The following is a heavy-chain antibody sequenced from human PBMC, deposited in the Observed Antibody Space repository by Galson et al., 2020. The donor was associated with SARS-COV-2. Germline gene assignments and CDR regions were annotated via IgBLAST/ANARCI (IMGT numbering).Heavy chain of an antibody. J-gene: IGHJ4*01. CDR3: GRSRAPGY. CDR2: IKPDGSEK. Sequence: QLGESLKISCAASGFTFSDSFMTWVRQAPGKGLEWVATIKPDGSEKNYVDSVKGRFIIARDNSKNTLFLQMNSLRDEDTALYYCGRSRAPGYWGQGTLVTVSS. CDR1: GFTFSDSF. V-gene: IGHV3-7*04.